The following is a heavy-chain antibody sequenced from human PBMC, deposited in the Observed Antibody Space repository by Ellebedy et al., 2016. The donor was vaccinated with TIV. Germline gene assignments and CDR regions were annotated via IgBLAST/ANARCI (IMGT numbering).Heavy chain of an antibody. V-gene: IGHV4-34*01. D-gene: IGHD3-10*01. CDR1: GGSLSGYY. Sequence: SETLSLXCAVYGGSLSGYYWSWIRQPPGKGLEWIGYIYHSGSTYYNPSLKSRVTISVDTSKNQFSLKLSSVTAADTAVYYCARSPYGMDAFDIWGQGTMVTVSS. J-gene: IGHJ3*02. CDR2: IYHSGST. CDR3: ARSPYGMDAFDI.